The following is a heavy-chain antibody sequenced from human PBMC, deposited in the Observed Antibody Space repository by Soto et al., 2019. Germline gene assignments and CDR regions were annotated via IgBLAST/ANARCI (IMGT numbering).Heavy chain of an antibody. D-gene: IGHD5-12*01. CDR1: GFTFSSYG. Sequence: RWALRLSSAPSGFTFSSYGMHWVRQAPGKGLEWVSVIWYDGSNKDYAESVKGRCAISRDNSKNTLYLQMNSTRPEDTAVYYCARERVISSGYEPVVKYGMDVWGQATTPHVSS. CDR2: IWYDGSNK. CDR3: ARERVISSGYEPVVKYGMDV. V-gene: IGHV3-33*01. J-gene: IGHJ6*02.